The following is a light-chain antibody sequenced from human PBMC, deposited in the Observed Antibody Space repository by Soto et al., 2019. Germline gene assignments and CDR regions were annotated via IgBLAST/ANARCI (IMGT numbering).Light chain of an antibody. CDR2: DVS. Sequence: QSVLTQPRSVSGSPGQSVTISCTGTSSDVGGYNYVSWYQQHPGKAPKLMIYDVSKLPSRVPDRFSGSNSGNTDSLTISGLQAEDEADYYCCSYAGSYYVFGTGTKVTVL. CDR1: SSDVGGYNY. J-gene: IGLJ1*01. CDR3: CSYAGSYYV. V-gene: IGLV2-11*01.